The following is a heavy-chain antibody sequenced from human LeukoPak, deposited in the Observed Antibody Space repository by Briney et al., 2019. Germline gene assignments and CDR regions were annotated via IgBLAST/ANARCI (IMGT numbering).Heavy chain of an antibody. CDR3: TREVSYCSGGSGYSGYYFDY. CDR2: IRSRAYGGTT. V-gene: IGHV3-49*03. J-gene: IGHJ4*02. CDR1: GFTYGDYA. Sequence: GGSLRLSWTASGFTYGDYAMSWFRQAPGKGLEWVGFIRSRAYGGTTEYAASVKGRFTISRDDSKSIAYLQMNSLKTEDTAVYYCTREVSYCSGGSGYSGYYFDYWGQGTLVTVSS. D-gene: IGHD2-15*01.